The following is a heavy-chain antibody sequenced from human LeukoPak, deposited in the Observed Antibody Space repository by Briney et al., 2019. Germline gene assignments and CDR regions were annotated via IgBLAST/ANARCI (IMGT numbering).Heavy chain of an antibody. CDR3: ARGGAAAGSQPFDH. CDR1: GGTFSSYA. D-gene: IGHD6-13*01. V-gene: IGHV1-69*05. J-gene: IGHJ4*02. Sequence: GASVKVSCKASGGTFSSYAISWVRQAPGQGLEWMGGIIPIFGTANYAQKFQGRVTITTDESTSTAYMELSSLRSEDTAVYYCARGGAAAGSQPFDHWGQGTLVTVSS. CDR2: IIPIFGTA.